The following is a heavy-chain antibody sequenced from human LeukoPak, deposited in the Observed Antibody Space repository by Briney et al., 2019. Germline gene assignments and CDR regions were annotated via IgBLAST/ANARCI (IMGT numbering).Heavy chain of an antibody. D-gene: IGHD6-19*01. Sequence: SETLSLTCAVYGGSFSGYYRSWIRQPPGKGLEWIGEINHSGSTNYNPSLKSRVTISVDTSKNQFSLKLSSVTAADTAVYYCARAQWLVRTLDYWGQGTLVTVSS. CDR2: INHSGST. V-gene: IGHV4-34*01. CDR1: GGSFSGYY. CDR3: ARAQWLVRTLDY. J-gene: IGHJ4*02.